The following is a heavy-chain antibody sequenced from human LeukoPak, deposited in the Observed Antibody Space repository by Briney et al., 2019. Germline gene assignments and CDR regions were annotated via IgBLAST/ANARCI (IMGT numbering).Heavy chain of an antibody. CDR3: ELDGYNFHY. CDR2: IIPIFGTA. Sequence: PRASVKVSCKASGGTFSSYAISWVRQAPGQGLEWMGGIIPIFGTANYAQKFQGRVTITADESTSTAYMELSSLRSEDTAVYYCELDGYNFHYWGQGTLVTVSS. D-gene: IGHD5-24*01. CDR1: GGTFSSYA. J-gene: IGHJ4*02. V-gene: IGHV1-69*13.